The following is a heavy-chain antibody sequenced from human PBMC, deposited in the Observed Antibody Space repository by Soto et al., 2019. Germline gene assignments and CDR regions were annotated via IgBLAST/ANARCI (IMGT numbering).Heavy chain of an antibody. V-gene: IGHV3-23*01. CDR2: ISGSGGST. CDR1: GFTFSNYA. J-gene: IGHJ4*02. D-gene: IGHD6-13*01. Sequence: EVQLLESGGGLVQPGGSLRLSCAASGFTFSNYAVTWVRQAPGKGLEWVSTISGSGGSTYYADPVKGRFTISGDNSKNTLYLQMNSLRAEDTAVYYCAKDQGSSWYEIDYWGQGTLVTVSS. CDR3: AKDQGSSWYEIDY.